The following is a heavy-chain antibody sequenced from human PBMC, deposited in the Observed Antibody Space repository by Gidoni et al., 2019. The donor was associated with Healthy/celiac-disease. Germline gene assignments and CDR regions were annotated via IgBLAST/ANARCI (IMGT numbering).Heavy chain of an antibody. V-gene: IGHV3-15*01. J-gene: IGHJ3*02. Sequence: EVQLVESGGGLVKPGGSLRLSCAASGFTFSNAWMSWVRQAPGKGLEWVGRIKSKTDGGTTDYAAPVKGRFTISRDDSKNTLYLQMNSLKTEDTAVYYCTGQDIVVVPAAIQTNAFDIWGQGTMVTVSS. CDR1: GFTFSNAW. CDR3: TGQDIVVVPAAIQTNAFDI. D-gene: IGHD2-2*02. CDR2: IKSKTDGGTT.